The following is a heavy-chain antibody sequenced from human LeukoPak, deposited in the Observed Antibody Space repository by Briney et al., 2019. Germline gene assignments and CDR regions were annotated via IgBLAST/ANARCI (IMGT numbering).Heavy chain of an antibody. CDR3: ARGRAAMVVRLDY. Sequence: GGSLRLSCAASGFTFSSYAMHWVRQAPGKGLEWVAVISYDGSNKYYADSVKGRFTISRDNSKNTLYLQMNSLRAEDTAVYYCARGRAAMVVRLDYWGQGTLVTVSS. J-gene: IGHJ4*02. V-gene: IGHV3-30*04. D-gene: IGHD5-18*01. CDR2: ISYDGSNK. CDR1: GFTFSSYA.